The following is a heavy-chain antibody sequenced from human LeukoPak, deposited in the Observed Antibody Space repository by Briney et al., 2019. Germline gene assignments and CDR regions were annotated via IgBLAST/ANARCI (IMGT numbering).Heavy chain of an antibody. V-gene: IGHV3-64D*09. CDR1: GFTFSSFA. D-gene: IGHD2/OR15-2a*01. J-gene: IGHJ4*02. CDR2: ISRNGGST. CDR3: VKDLRSDFMGVLSRYLSY. Sequence: KSGGSLILSCSASGFTFSSFAMHWVRQAPGKGLEYVAAISRNGGSTYYADSVKGRFTISRDNSKSTLYLQMSSLRAEDTAVYLCVKDLRSDFMGVLSRYLSYWGQGTLVTVSS.